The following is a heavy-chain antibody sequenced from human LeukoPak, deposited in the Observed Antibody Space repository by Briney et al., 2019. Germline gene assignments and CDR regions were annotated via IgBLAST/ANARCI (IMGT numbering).Heavy chain of an antibody. Sequence: GGSLRLSCAASGFTVSSNYMSWVRQAPGKGLEWVSVIYSGGSTYYADSVRGRFTISRDNSKNTLYLQMNSLRAEDTAVYYCARDRPSSSSRYLFDYWGQGTLVTVSS. J-gene: IGHJ4*02. CDR3: ARDRPSSSSRYLFDY. CDR2: IYSGGST. D-gene: IGHD6-13*01. CDR1: GFTVSSNY. V-gene: IGHV3-53*01.